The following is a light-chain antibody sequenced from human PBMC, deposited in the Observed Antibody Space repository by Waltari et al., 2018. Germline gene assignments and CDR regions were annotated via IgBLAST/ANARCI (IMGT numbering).Light chain of an antibody. V-gene: IGLV2-8*01. CDR3: SSYAGSNNLV. CDR1: RSDVGGYNY. Sequence: QSALTQPPSASGSPGQSVAISCTGARSDVGGYNYVSWYQQHPGKAPKLLIYEVPKRPSGVPDRFSGAKSGNTASLTVSGLQAEDEADYYCSSYAGSNNLVFGGGTKLTVL. CDR2: EVP. J-gene: IGLJ2*01.